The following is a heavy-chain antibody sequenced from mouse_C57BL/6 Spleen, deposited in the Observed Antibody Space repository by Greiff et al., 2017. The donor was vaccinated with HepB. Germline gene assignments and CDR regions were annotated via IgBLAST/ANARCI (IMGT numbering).Heavy chain of an antibody. Sequence: VQLQESGAELARPGASVKMSCKASGYTFTSYTMHWVNQRPGQGLEWIGYINPSSGYTKYNQKVKDKATLTADTSSSTAYMQLRSLTSEDSAVYYCARERLGYYAMDYWGQGTSVTVSS. J-gene: IGHJ4*01. D-gene: IGHD4-1*01. CDR2: INPSSGYT. CDR1: GYTFTSYT. V-gene: IGHV1-4*01. CDR3: ARERLGYYAMDY.